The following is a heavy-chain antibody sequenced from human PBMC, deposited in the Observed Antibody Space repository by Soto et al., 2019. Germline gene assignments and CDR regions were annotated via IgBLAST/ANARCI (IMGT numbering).Heavy chain of an antibody. J-gene: IGHJ6*03. V-gene: IGHV4-39*01. CDR1: GGSISSSSYY. D-gene: IGHD3-10*01. CDR2: IYYSGST. Sequence: LPETLSLTCTVSGGSISSSSYYWGWIRQPPGKGLEWIGSIYYSGSTYYNPSLKSRVTISVDTSKNQFSLKLSSVTAADTAVYYFARHLLTMVRAFYYYYYMDVWGKGTTVSVS. CDR3: ARHLLTMVRAFYYYYYMDV.